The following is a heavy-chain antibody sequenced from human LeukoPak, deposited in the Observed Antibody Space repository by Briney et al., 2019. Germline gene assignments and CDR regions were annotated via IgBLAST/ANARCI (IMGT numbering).Heavy chain of an antibody. Sequence: GGSLRLSCAASGFTFSSYAMHWVRQAPGKGLEWVAVISYDGSNKYYADSVKGRFTISRDNSKNTLYLQMNSLRAEDTAVYYCARDTNLDYWGQGTLVTVSS. CDR2: ISYDGSNK. D-gene: IGHD2-8*01. J-gene: IGHJ4*02. V-gene: IGHV3-30-3*01. CDR3: ARDTNLDY. CDR1: GFTFSSYA.